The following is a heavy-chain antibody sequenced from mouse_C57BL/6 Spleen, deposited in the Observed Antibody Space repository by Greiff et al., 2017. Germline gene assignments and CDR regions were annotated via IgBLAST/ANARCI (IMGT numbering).Heavy chain of an antibody. J-gene: IGHJ4*01. CDR3: ARMDTYAMDY. CDR1: GYTFTSYW. Sequence: VQLQQPGAELVMPGASVKLSCKASGYTFTSYWMHWVKQRPGQGLEWIGEIDPSDSYPNYNQKFKGKSTLTVDKSSSTAYMQLSSLTSEDSAVYYCARMDTYAMDYWGQGTSVTVSS. V-gene: IGHV1-69*01. D-gene: IGHD3-3*01. CDR2: IDPSDSYP.